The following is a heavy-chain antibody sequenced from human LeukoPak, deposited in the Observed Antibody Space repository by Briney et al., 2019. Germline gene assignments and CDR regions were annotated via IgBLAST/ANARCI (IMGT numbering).Heavy chain of an antibody. CDR1: GGSISSHY. J-gene: IGHJ5*02. CDR2: IYYSGST. V-gene: IGHV4-59*11. D-gene: IGHD5-12*01. CDR3: ARDYSGYDSS. Sequence: PSETLSLTCTVSGGSISSHYWSWIRQPPGKGLEWIGYIYYSGSTNYNPSLKSRVTISVDTSKNQLSLKLSSVTAADTAVYYCARDYSGYDSSWGQGTLVTVSS.